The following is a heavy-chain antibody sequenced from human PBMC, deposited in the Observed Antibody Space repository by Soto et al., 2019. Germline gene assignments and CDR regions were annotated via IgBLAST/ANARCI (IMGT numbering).Heavy chain of an antibody. J-gene: IGHJ4*02. CDR3: ARIAAAGMDAFDY. Sequence: CAISGDSVSSNSAAWNWIRQSPSRGIEWLGRTYYRSKWYNDYAVSVKSRITINPDTSKNKYSLQLNSVTPDDTAVYYCARIAAAGMDAFDYWGQGTLVTAPQ. V-gene: IGHV6-1*01. D-gene: IGHD6-13*01. CDR1: GDSVSSNSAA. CDR2: TYYRSKWYN.